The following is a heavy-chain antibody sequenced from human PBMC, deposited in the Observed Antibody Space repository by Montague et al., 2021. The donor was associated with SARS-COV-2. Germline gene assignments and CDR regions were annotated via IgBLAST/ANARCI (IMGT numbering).Heavy chain of an antibody. D-gene: IGHD3/OR15-3a*01. V-gene: IGHV4-39*01. Sequence: SETLSLTCNVSGDSISSANYQWAWFRQPPGKGLQLVGSISHSGSAYYNPSLKSRLTISVDMSKRLFSLDVESVAVADTAFYYCARQVGDFWTGFYVDSWGQGTLVTVSS. J-gene: IGHJ4*02. CDR1: GDSISSANYQ. CDR3: ARQVGDFWTGFYVDS. CDR2: ISHSGSA.